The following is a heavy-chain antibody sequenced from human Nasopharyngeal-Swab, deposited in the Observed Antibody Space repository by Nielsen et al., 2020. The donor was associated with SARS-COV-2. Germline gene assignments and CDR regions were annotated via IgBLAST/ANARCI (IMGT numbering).Heavy chain of an antibody. D-gene: IGHD4-17*01. CDR2: IYYSGST. Sequence: SETLSLTCTVSGGFISSYYWSWIRQPPGKGLEWIGYIYYSGSTNYNPSLKSRVTISVDTSKNQFSLKLSSVTAADTAVYYCARAQDGDPYYYYYGMDVWGQGTTVTVSS. CDR1: GGFISSYY. V-gene: IGHV4-59*01. J-gene: IGHJ6*02. CDR3: ARAQDGDPYYYYYGMDV.